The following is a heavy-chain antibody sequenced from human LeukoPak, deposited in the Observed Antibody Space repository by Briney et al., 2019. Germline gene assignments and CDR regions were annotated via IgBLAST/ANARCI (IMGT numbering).Heavy chain of an antibody. CDR3: VKESYLGDFPPLDY. V-gene: IGHV3-64D*06. CDR1: GFTFSSYA. D-gene: IGHD3-10*01. CDR2: ISSNGGST. J-gene: IGHJ4*02. Sequence: GGSLRLSYSASGFTFSSYAMNWVRQAPGKGLEYVSAISSNGGSTYYADSVKGRFTISRDNSKNSLYLQMNSLRAEDTAVYYCVKESYLGDFPPLDYWGQGTLVTVSS.